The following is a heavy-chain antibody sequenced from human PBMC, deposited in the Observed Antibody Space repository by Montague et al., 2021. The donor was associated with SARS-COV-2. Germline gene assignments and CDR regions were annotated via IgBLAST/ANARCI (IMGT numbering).Heavy chain of an antibody. Sequence: SETLSLTCAVYGGSFSGYYWSWIRQPPGKGLEWIGEINHSGGTNXNPSLKSRVTISVDTSKNQFSLKLSSVTAADTAVYYCAREVGRGYSGYEGEYWGQGTLVTVSS. CDR3: AREVGRGYSGYEGEY. CDR2: INHSGGT. V-gene: IGHV4-34*01. CDR1: GGSFSGYY. J-gene: IGHJ4*02. D-gene: IGHD5-12*01.